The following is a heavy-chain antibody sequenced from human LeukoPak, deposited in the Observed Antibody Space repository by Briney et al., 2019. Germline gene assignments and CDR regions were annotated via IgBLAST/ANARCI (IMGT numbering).Heavy chain of an antibody. CDR1: GFTFSDYY. V-gene: IGHV3-11*01. D-gene: IGHD2-21*02. Sequence: PGGSLRLSCAASGFTFSDYYTSWIRQAPGKGLEWVSYISSSGSTIYYADSVKGRFTISRDNAKNSLYLQMNSLRAEDTAVYYCARGYSYCGGDCYSTAFDIWGQGTMVTVSS. J-gene: IGHJ3*02. CDR2: ISSSGSTI. CDR3: ARGYSYCGGDCYSTAFDI.